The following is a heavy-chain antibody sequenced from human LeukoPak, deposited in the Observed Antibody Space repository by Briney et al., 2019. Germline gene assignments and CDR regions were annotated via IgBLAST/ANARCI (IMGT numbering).Heavy chain of an antibody. CDR2: ISAYKGNT. Sequence: ASVTVSFTSSGYTFTSYGISWVRQAPGQGLEWMGWISAYKGNTNYAQKLQGRGTMTTDTSTSTTYIELRSMRSDDTAVYYCARDNDGGISFDYWGQGTLVTVSS. CDR3: ARDNDGGISFDY. D-gene: IGHD1-1*01. J-gene: IGHJ4*02. CDR1: GYTFTSYG. V-gene: IGHV1-18*01.